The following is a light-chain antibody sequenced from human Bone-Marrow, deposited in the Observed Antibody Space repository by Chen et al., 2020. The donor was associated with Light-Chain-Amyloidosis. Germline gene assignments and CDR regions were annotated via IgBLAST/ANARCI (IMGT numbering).Light chain of an antibody. Sequence: NFMLTQPHSVAESPGKTVIISCSRSSGSIATNYVQWYQQRPGSSPTTVIYEDDQRPSGVPDRFSGSIDRSSNSASLTISGLKTEDEADYYCQSYQGSSQGVFGGGTKLTVL. V-gene: IGLV6-57*01. CDR1: SGSIATNY. CDR2: EDD. CDR3: QSYQGSSQGV. J-gene: IGLJ3*02.